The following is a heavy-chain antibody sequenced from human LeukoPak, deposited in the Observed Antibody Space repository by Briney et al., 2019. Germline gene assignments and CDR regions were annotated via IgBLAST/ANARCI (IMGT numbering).Heavy chain of an antibody. V-gene: IGHV1-69*13. CDR1: GGTFSSYA. D-gene: IGHD3-10*01. J-gene: IGHJ5*02. Sequence: SVKVSCKASGGTFSSYALSWVRQPPGQGVEWMGGIIPIFGTPNYAQKFQGRVTITADESTSTAYMELSSLRSEDTAVYYCARAPRMVRAQPGWFDPWGQGTLVTVSS. CDR3: ARAPRMVRAQPGWFDP. CDR2: IIPIFGTP.